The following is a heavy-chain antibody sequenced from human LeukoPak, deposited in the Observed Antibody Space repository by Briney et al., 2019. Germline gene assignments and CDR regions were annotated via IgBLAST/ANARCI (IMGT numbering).Heavy chain of an antibody. CDR1: GFTFSSYA. D-gene: IGHD3-22*01. CDR2: ISGSGGST. Sequence: PGGTLRLSCAASGFTFSSYAMSWVRQAPGKGLEWVSAISGSGGSTYCADSVKGRFTISRDNSKNTLYLQMNSLRAEDTAVYYCAKVGTYYYDSSGYRNWFDPWGQGTLVTVSS. V-gene: IGHV3-23*01. J-gene: IGHJ5*02. CDR3: AKVGTYYYDSSGYRNWFDP.